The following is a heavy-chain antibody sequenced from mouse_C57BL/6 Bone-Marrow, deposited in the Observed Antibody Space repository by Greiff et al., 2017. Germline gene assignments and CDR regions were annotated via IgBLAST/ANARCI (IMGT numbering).Heavy chain of an antibody. CDR3: ARLEFDGSSGDWYFDV. V-gene: IGHV1-85*01. D-gene: IGHD1-1*01. Sequence: VQLQASGPELVKPGASVKLSCKASGYTFTSYDINWVKQRPGPGLEWIGWIYPRDGSTKSNEKFKGKTTLTVDTSSSTAYMGLHSLTSGDAAVYFCARLEFDGSSGDWYFDVWGTGTTVTVSS. J-gene: IGHJ1*03. CDR1: GYTFTSYD. CDR2: IYPRDGST.